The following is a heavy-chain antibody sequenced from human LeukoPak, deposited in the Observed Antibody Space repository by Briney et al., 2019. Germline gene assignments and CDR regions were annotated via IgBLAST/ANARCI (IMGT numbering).Heavy chain of an antibody. CDR2: IKQDGSEK. CDR3: ASVRAAAVTNHAFDI. D-gene: IGHD6-13*01. CDR1: GFTFSSYW. J-gene: IGHJ3*02. Sequence: PGGSLRLSCAASGFTFSSYWMSWVRQAPGKGLEWVANIKQDGSEKYYVGSVKGRFTISRDNAKNSLYLQINSLRAEDTAVYYCASVRAAAVTNHAFDIWGQGKTGPGSP. V-gene: IGHV3-7*01.